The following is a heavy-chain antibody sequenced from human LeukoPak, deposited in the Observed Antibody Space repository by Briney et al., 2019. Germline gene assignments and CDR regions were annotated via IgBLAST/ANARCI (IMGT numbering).Heavy chain of an antibody. D-gene: IGHD6-13*01. CDR1: GFTFSSYA. CDR2: ISSSGSGT. CDR3: AKGGSSWSRWDY. J-gene: IGHJ4*02. V-gene: IGHV3-23*01. Sequence: GGSLRLSCAASGFTFSSYAMSWVRQAPGKGLEWVSTISSSGSGTYYADSAKGRFTISRDNSNNALYLQMNSPRAEDTAVYFCAKGGSSWSRWDYWGQGTLVTVSS.